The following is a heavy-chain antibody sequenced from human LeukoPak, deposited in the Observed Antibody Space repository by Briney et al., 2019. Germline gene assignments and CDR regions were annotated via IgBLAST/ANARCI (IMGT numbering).Heavy chain of an antibody. D-gene: IGHD3-22*01. CDR2: IWYDGSNK. CDR1: GFTFSSYG. Sequence: GGSLRLSCAASGFTFSSYGMHWVRQAPGKGLERVAVIWYDGSNKYYADSVKGRFTTSRDNSKNTLYLQMNSLRAEDTAVYYCAKGVDSSGYRFDYWGQGTLVTVSS. CDR3: AKGVDSSGYRFDY. V-gene: IGHV3-33*06. J-gene: IGHJ4*02.